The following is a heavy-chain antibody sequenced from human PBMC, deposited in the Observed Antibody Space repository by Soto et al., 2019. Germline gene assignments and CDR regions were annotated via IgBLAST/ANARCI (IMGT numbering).Heavy chain of an antibody. J-gene: IGHJ4*02. D-gene: IGHD3-10*01. CDR3: ARDQGPKEYLVSGYFDY. V-gene: IGHV3-30-3*01. CDR2: ISYDGSNK. CDR1: GFTFSSYA. Sequence: QVQLVESGGGVVQPGRSLRLSCAASGFTFSSYAMHWVRQAPGKGLEWVAVISYDGSNKYYADSVKGRFTISRDNSKNKLYLQMNSLRAEDTAVYYCARDQGPKEYLVSGYFDYWGQGTLVTVSS.